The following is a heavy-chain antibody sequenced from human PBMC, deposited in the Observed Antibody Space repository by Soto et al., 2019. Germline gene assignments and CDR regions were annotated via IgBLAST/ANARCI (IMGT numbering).Heavy chain of an antibody. CDR1: GYSFTSLH. CDR2: MNPHSGET. J-gene: IGHJ4*02. D-gene: IGHD3-10*01. CDR3: ARGSPGPVDH. V-gene: IGHV1-8*01. Sequence: QVQLVQSGAEVRRPGASVKVSCKASGYSFTSLHFNWVRQATGQGLEWSGWMNPHSGETGYAQRFQGRVTMTRDISRSTAYMERRSLTSHDTAVYFCARGSPGPVDHWGQGTLVTVSS.